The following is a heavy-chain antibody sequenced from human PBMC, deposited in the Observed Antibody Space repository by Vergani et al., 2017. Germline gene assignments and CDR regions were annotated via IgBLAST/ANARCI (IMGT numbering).Heavy chain of an antibody. CDR2: IKSKTDGGKT. CDR3: TTEYFGWLFQKPRGIDY. CDR1: GFTFSNAW. D-gene: IGHD3-9*01. V-gene: IGHV3-15*01. Sequence: EVQLVESGGGLVKPGGSLRLSCAASGFTFSNAWMSWVRQAPGKGLEWVGRIKSKTDGGKTDYAAPVKGRFNISSDDSNNTLYLQMNSLKTEDTAVYYWTTEYFGWLFQKPRGIDYWGQGTLVTVSS. J-gene: IGHJ4*02.